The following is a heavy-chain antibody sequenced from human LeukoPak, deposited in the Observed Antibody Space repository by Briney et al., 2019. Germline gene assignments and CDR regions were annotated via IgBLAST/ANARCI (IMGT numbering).Heavy chain of an antibody. J-gene: IGHJ4*02. CDR1: GFTFSSYG. CDR2: IWYDGSNK. V-gene: IGHV3-33*01. D-gene: IGHD3-10*01. CDR3: ARSRELGSGSYDSYYFDY. Sequence: GGSLRLSCAASGFTFSSYGMHWVRQAPGKGLEWVAIIWYDGSNKYYADSVKGRFTISRDNSKNTLHLQMNSLRAEDTAVYYCARSRELGSGSYDSYYFDYWGQGTLVTVSS.